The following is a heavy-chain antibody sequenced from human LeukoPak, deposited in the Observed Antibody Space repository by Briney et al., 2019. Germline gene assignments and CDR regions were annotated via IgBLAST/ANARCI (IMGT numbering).Heavy chain of an antibody. CDR1: GFTFSTYW. CDR2: INTDGSST. Sequence: PGGSLRLSCAASGFTFSTYWMHWVRQAPGKGLVWVSRINTDGSSTSYADSVKGRFTISRDDAKNTLYLQMNSLRAEDTAVYYCARGYIGFGARGGSDYWGQGTLVTVSS. J-gene: IGHJ4*02. CDR3: ARGYIGFGARGGSDY. D-gene: IGHD3-10*01. V-gene: IGHV3-74*01.